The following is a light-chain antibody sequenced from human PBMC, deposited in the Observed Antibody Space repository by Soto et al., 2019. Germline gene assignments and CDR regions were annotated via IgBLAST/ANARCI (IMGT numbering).Light chain of an antibody. CDR3: QQSYRTPTWT. V-gene: IGKV1-39*01. Sequence: DIQMTQSPSYLSASVGDRVTITCRASTYISSYLNWYQQKPGKAPKLLIHGASNLQVGVPSRFSGSGSGTDFSLTISSLQAEDFAIYYCQQSYRTPTWTFGQGTKVDIK. J-gene: IGKJ1*01. CDR2: GAS. CDR1: TYISSY.